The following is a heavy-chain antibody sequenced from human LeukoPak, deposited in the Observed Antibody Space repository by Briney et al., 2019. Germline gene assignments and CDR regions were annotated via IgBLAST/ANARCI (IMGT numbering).Heavy chain of an antibody. CDR2: INHSGST. Sequence: SETLSLTCTVSGGSISSSSYYWSWIRQPPGKGLEWIGEINHSGSTNYNPSLKGRVTISVDTSKNQFSLKLSSVTAADTAVYYCARGPDYWGQGTLVTVSS. J-gene: IGHJ4*02. CDR3: ARGPDY. V-gene: IGHV4-39*07. CDR1: GGSISSSSYY.